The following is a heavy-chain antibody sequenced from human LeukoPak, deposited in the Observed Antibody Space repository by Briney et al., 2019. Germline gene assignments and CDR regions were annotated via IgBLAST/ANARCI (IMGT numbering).Heavy chain of an antibody. J-gene: IGHJ4*02. D-gene: IGHD3-10*01. Sequence: GASVKVSCKVSVYRLSELTMHWVRQAPGKGLEWMGGFDREDGEIIYAQKFQDRVTIIEDPSTGTPYMEMTSLRSEDTAVFYCAAMIRGVIVPHFDDWGQGTLVTVSS. CDR3: AAMIRGVIVPHFDD. V-gene: IGHV1-24*01. CDR2: FDREDGEI. CDR1: VYRLSELT.